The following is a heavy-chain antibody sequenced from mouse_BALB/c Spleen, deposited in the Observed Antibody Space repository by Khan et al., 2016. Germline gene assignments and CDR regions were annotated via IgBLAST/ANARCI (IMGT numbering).Heavy chain of an antibody. CDR2: ISCSGSP. V-gene: IGHV3-2*02. D-gene: IGHD2-4*01. J-gene: IGHJ2*01. CDR1: GYSITSDYA. Sequence: EVQLQESGPGLVKPSQSLSLTCTVTGYSITSDYAWNWIRQFPGNKLEWMGYISCSGSPSYNPSLKSRISITRDTSKNQFFLQLNSVTTEDTATYYCARYDYDRGYFDYWGQGTTLTVSS. CDR3: ARYDYDRGYFDY.